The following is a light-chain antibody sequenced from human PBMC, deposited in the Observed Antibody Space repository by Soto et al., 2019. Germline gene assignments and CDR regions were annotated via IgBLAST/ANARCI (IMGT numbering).Light chain of an antibody. Sequence: EIVMTQSPATLSVSPGERATLSCRASQSVRNYLAWYQQKPGQAPRLRIYGASTRATGIPARFSGSGSGTEFSLTISSLQSEDFAVYYCQQYANWPTTFGQGTKVDIK. CDR1: QSVRNY. CDR3: QQYANWPTT. J-gene: IGKJ1*01. CDR2: GAS. V-gene: IGKV3-15*01.